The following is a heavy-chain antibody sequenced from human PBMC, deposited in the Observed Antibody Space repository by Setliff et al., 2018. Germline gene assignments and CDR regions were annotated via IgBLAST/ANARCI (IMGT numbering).Heavy chain of an antibody. CDR1: GGSISSHY. V-gene: IGHV4-59*11. J-gene: IGHJ3*02. CDR2: IYYSGST. Sequence: PSETLSLTCAVYGGSISSHYWSWIRQPPGKGLEWIGSIYYSGSTNYNPSLKSRVTISVDTSKNQFSLKLSSVTAADTAVYYCARVGYAYNFWSGYSMKNAFDIWGQGTMVTVSS. CDR3: ARVGYAYNFWSGYSMKNAFDI. D-gene: IGHD3-3*01.